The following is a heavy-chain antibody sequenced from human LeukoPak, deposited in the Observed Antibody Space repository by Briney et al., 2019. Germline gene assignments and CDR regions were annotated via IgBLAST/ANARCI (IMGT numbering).Heavy chain of an antibody. V-gene: IGHV4-39*07. CDR1: GGSISSSSYY. Sequence: SETLSLTCTVSGGSISSSSYYWGWIRRPPGKGLEWIGSIYYSGSTYYNPSLKSRVTISVDTSKNQFSLKLSSVTAADTAVYYCARSEYSYGADAFDIWGQGTMVTVSS. J-gene: IGHJ3*02. CDR3: ARSEYSYGADAFDI. CDR2: IYYSGST. D-gene: IGHD5-18*01.